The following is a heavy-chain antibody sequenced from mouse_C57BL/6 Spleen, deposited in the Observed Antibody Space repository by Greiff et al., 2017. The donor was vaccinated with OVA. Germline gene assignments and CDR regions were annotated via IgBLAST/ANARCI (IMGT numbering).Heavy chain of an antibody. CDR1: GYTFTSYW. V-gene: IGHV1-55*01. CDR2: IYPGSGST. D-gene: IGHD1-1*01. Sequence: QVQLKQPGAELVKPGASVKMSCKASGYTFTSYWITWVKQRPGQGLEWIGDIYPGSGSTNYNEKFKSKATLTVDTSSSTAYMQLSSLTSEDSAVYYCARRDYGSISWFAYWGQGTLVTVSA. J-gene: IGHJ3*01. CDR3: ARRDYGSISWFAY.